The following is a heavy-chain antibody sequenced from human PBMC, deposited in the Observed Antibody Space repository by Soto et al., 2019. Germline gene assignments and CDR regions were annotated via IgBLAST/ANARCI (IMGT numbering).Heavy chain of an antibody. J-gene: IGHJ5*02. CDR3: ATSYCISTSCYENWFDP. CDR1: GGTFSSYA. CDR2: IIPIFGTA. V-gene: IGHV1-69*12. Sequence: QVQLVQSGAEVKKPGSSVKVSCKASGGTFSSYAISWVRQAPGQGLEWMGGIIPIFGTANYAQKFQGRVTITADXSXSXXYMELSSLRSEDTAVYYCATSYCISTSCYENWFDPWGQGTLVTVSS. D-gene: IGHD2-2*01.